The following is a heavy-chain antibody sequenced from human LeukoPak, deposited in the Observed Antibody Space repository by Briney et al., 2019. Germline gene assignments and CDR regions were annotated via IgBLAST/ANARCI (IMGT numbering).Heavy chain of an antibody. CDR2: INHSGST. V-gene: IGHV4-34*01. J-gene: IGHJ4*02. CDR3: ARIRGWYYFDY. Sequence: PGGSLRLSCVASGFTFPRYAMNWVRQAPGKGLEWIGEINHSGSTNYNPSLKSRVTISVDTSKNQFSLKLSSVTAADTAVYYCARIRGWYYFDYWGQGTLVTVSS. D-gene: IGHD3-10*01. CDR1: GFTFPRYA.